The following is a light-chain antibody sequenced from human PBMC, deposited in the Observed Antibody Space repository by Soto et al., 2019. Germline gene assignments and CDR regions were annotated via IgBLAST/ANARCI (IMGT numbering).Light chain of an antibody. CDR3: QPHNSSSHT. V-gene: IGKV1-5*01. CDR2: AAS. CDR1: KSLRHY. J-gene: IGKJ1*01. Sequence: DIQMTQSPPTLSASVGDRVTITCRASKSLRHYLAWYQQMPGKAPKLLIYAASTLQSGVPSRLSGSGSGTEFTLTISSLQPDDFGTYFCQPHNSSSHTFGQGTKVEIK.